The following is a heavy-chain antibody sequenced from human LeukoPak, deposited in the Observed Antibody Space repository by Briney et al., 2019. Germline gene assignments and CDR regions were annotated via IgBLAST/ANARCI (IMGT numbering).Heavy chain of an antibody. J-gene: IGHJ4*02. Sequence: PGGSLRLSCAASGFTFSDYYMSWIRQAPGRGLEWVSYISSSGSTIYYADSVKGRFTISRDNAKNSLYLQMNSLRAEDTAVYYCARKYDSSGYYYSSIGYWGQGTLVTVSS. V-gene: IGHV3-11*01. CDR3: ARKYDSSGYYYSSIGY. D-gene: IGHD3-22*01. CDR1: GFTFSDYY. CDR2: ISSSGSTI.